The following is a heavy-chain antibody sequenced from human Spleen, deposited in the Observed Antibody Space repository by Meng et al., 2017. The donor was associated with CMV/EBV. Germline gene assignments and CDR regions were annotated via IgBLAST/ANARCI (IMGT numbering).Heavy chain of an antibody. Sequence: SVSSCSYYWSWIRQPPGKGLGWIGYIYYSGSTNYNPSLKSRVTISVDTSKNQFSLKLSSVTAADTAVYYCARASTVAVAGSYYFDYWGQGTLVTVSS. D-gene: IGHD6-19*01. J-gene: IGHJ4*02. CDR3: ARASTVAVAGSYYFDY. CDR1: SVSSCSYY. CDR2: IYYSGST. V-gene: IGHV4-61*01.